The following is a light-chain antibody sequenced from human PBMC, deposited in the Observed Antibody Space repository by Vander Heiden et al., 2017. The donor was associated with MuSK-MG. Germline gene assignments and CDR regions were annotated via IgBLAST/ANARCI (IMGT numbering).Light chain of an antibody. CDR2: AAS. CDR3: QQSDSTFFT. CDR1: QSISSY. J-gene: IGKJ3*01. V-gene: IGKV1-39*01. Sequence: DIQMTQSPSSLSASVGDRVTITCRASQSISSYLNWYQQKPGKTPKLLIYAASSLQSGVPSRFSGSGSGTDFTLTISSLQPEDFATYYCQQSDSTFFTFGRGTKVDIK.